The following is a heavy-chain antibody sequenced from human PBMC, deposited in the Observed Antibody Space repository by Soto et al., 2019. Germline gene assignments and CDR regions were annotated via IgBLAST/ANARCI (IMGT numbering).Heavy chain of an antibody. V-gene: IGHV3-9*01. CDR2: ISWNSGSI. Sequence: PGGSLRLSCAASGFTFDDYAMHWVRQAPGKGLEWVSGISWNSGSIGYADSVKGRFTISRDNARNSLYLQMNSLRAEDTALYYCAKDSSPKSDILPGYWVSLGIDVWGQGTTVTV. J-gene: IGHJ6*02. CDR3: AKDSSPKSDILPGYWVSLGIDV. D-gene: IGHD3-9*01. CDR1: GFTFDDYA.